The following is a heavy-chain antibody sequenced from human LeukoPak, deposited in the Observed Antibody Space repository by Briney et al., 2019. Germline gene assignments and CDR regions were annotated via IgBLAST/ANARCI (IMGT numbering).Heavy chain of an antibody. CDR3: AKRGIVIRAVLVVGFHKEAYFFDC. CDR1: GITLSNYG. V-gene: IGHV3-23*01. CDR2: ISGSGGGT. D-gene: IGHD3-16*01. J-gene: IGHJ4*02. Sequence: GGSLRLSCAVSGITLSNYGMSWVRQAPGRGLEWVAGISGSGGGTNYADSVKGRFTISRDNPKNTLYLQMNSLRAEDTAVYFCAKRGIVIRAVLVVGFHKEAYFFDCWGQGALVTVSS.